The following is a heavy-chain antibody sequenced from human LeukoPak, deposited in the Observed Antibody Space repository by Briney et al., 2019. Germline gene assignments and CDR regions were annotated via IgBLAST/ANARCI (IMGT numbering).Heavy chain of an antibody. D-gene: IGHD1-26*01. J-gene: IGHJ5*02. Sequence: SETLSLTCTVSGGSVSSGSYFWSWIRQPPGRGLEWIGYISYSGSTNYNPPLKSRVTISIDTSKNQFSLKLTSVTAADTAVYYCARSLGLSYFDPWGQGTLVTVSS. V-gene: IGHV4-61*01. CDR1: GGSVSSGSYF. CDR2: ISYSGST. CDR3: ARSLGLSYFDP.